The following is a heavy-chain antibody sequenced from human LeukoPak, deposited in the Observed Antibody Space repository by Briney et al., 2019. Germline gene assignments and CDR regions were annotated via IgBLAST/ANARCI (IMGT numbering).Heavy chain of an antibody. CDR1: GGSISSGGYY. D-gene: IGHD6-13*01. CDR2: IYHSGST. J-gene: IGHJ3*02. V-gene: IGHV4-30-2*01. Sequence: MASETLSLTCTVSGGSISSGGYYWSWIRQPPGKGLEWIGYIYHSGSTYYNPSLKSRVTISVDRSTNQFSLKLSSVTAADTAVYYCARVKPTLAYSSSWYELGAFDIWGQGTMVTVSS. CDR3: ARVKPTLAYSSSWYELGAFDI.